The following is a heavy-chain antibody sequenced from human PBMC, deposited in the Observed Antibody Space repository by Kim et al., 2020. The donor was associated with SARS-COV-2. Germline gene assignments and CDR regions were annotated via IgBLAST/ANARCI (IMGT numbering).Heavy chain of an antibody. D-gene: IGHD3-10*01. Sequence: SETLSLTCTVSGGSISSSSYYWGWIRQPPGKGLEWIGSIYYSGSTYYNPSLKSRVTISVDTSKNQFSLKLSSVTAADMAVYYCASLLLWFGELPHLFDYWGQGTLVTVSS. CDR1: GGSISSSSYY. CDR3: ASLLLWFGELPHLFDY. J-gene: IGHJ4*02. V-gene: IGHV4-39*01. CDR2: IYYSGST.